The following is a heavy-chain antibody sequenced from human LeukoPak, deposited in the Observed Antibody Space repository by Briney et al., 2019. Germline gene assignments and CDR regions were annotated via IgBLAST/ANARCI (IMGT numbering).Heavy chain of an antibody. J-gene: IGHJ4*02. V-gene: IGHV3-30*03. CDR1: GFTFSSYG. CDR3: TTRLEWELLPGD. Sequence: GGSLRLSCAASGFTFSSYGMHWVRQAPGKGLEWVAVISYDGSNKYYADSVKGRFTISRDDSKNTLYLQMNSLKTEDTAVYYCTTRLEWELLPGDWGQGTLVTVSS. CDR2: ISYDGSNK. D-gene: IGHD1-26*01.